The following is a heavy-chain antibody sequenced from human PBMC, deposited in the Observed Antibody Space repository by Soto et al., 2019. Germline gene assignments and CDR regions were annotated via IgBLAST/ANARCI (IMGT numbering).Heavy chain of an antibody. CDR1: GFTVSS. J-gene: IGHJ4*02. V-gene: IGHV3-66*04. Sequence: GGSLRLSCAASGFTVSSMSWVRQAPGKGLEWVSVIYSGGSTYYADSVKGRFTISRDNSKNTLFLQMNSLRVGDTAVYYCARLSSGNYFDYWGQGTLVTVSS. CDR3: ARLSSGNYFDY. CDR2: IYSGGST. D-gene: IGHD3-22*01.